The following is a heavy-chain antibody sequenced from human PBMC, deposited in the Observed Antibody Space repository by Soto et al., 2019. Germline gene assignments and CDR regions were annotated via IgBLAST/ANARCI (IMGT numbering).Heavy chain of an antibody. CDR3: ARDVHGPLDY. V-gene: IGHV3-30*04. Sequence: GGSLRLSCAASGFTFSSYAMHWVRQAPGKGLEWVAVISYDGSNKYYADSVKGRFTISRDNSKNTLYLQMNSLRAEDTAVYYCARDVHGPLDYWGQGTLVTVSS. J-gene: IGHJ4*02. CDR1: GFTFSSYA. CDR2: ISYDGSNK.